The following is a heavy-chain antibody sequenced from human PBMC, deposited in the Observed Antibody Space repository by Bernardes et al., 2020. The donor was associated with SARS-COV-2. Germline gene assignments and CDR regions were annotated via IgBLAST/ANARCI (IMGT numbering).Heavy chain of an antibody. CDR3: ARGGIFGAVKGGMDV. J-gene: IGHJ6*02. Sequence: GGSLRLSCAASGFTFSDNALHWVRQAPGKGLEWVAVISYDGSNKYYADSVKGRFTISRDNSKDTLYLQVNGLRDEDTALYYCARGGIFGAVKGGMDVWGQGTTVTVSS. CDR2: ISYDGSNK. D-gene: IGHD3-3*01. V-gene: IGHV3-30-3*01. CDR1: GFTFSDNA.